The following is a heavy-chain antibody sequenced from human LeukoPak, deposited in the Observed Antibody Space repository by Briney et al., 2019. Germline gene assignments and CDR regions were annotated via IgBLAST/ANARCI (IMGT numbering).Heavy chain of an antibody. CDR2: IRYDGSNK. CDR1: GFTFSSYG. V-gene: IGHV3-30*02. Sequence: GGSLRLSCAASGFTFSSYGMHWVRQAPGKGLEWVAFIRYDGSNKYYADSVKGRFTISRDNSKNTLDLQMNSLRAEDTAVYYCARRGHGYGSPFDYWGQGTLVTVSS. J-gene: IGHJ4*02. D-gene: IGHD5-18*01. CDR3: ARRGHGYGSPFDY.